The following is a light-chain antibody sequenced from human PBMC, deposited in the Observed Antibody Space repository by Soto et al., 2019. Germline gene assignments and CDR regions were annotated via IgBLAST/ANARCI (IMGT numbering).Light chain of an antibody. CDR2: EVS. J-gene: IGLJ2*01. V-gene: IGLV2-14*01. CDR1: SSDVGGYNY. Sequence: QSALTQPASVSGSPGQSITISCTGTSSDVGGYNYVSWYQQHPGKAPKLMIYEVSNRPSGVSNRFSGSKSGNTASLTISNLQFEDEADYYCETWDSNILVFGGGTKLTVL. CDR3: ETWDSNILV.